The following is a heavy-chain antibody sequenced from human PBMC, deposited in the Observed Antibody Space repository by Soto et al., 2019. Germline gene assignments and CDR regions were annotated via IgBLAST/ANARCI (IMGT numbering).Heavy chain of an antibody. CDR3: ARVRHIVGATHYYYYGMDV. CDR2: IYYSGST. CDR1: GGSISSGSHY. V-gene: IGHV4-39*01. D-gene: IGHD1-26*01. Sequence: SETLSLTCSVSGGSISSGSHYWGWIRQPPGKGLEWIGSIYYSGSTYYNPSLKSRVTISVDTSKSQFSLKLSSVTAADTAVYYCARVRHIVGATHYYYYGMDVWGQGTTVTVSS. J-gene: IGHJ6*02.